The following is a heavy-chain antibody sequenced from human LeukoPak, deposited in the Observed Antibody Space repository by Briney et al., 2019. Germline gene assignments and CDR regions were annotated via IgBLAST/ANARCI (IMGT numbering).Heavy chain of an antibody. CDR2: ICYSGTT. V-gene: IGHV4-59*01. CDR3: ARGIEYCSGNSCYSRHFDF. CDR1: GGSISTYY. D-gene: IGHD2-15*01. Sequence: SETLSLTCTVSGGSISTYYWSWIRQPPGKGLEWIGYICYSGTTNYNPSLKSRVTISVDTSKNQFSLKLSSVTAADTAVYYCARGIEYCSGNSCYSRHFDFWGQGTLVTVSS. J-gene: IGHJ4*02.